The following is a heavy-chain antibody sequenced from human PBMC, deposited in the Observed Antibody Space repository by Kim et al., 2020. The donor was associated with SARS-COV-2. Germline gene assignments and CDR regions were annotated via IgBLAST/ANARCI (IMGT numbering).Heavy chain of an antibody. D-gene: IGHD2-2*01. Sequence: ASVKVSCKASGYTFTSYGISWVRQAPGQGLEWMGWISAYNGNTNYAQKLQGRVTMTTDTSTSTAYMELRSLRSDDTAVYYCATRGHIVVVPAAIDYYYGMDVWGQGTTVTVSS. CDR2: ISAYNGNT. CDR3: ATRGHIVVVPAAIDYYYGMDV. CDR1: GYTFTSYG. J-gene: IGHJ6*02. V-gene: IGHV1-18*01.